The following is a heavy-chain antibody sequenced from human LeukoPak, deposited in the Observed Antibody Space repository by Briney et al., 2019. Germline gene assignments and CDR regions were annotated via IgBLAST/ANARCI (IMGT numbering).Heavy chain of an antibody. CDR2: INHSGST. CDR3: ARGIVVEAAWFDP. V-gene: IGHV4-34*01. CDR1: GGSFSGYY. D-gene: IGHD2-2*01. Sequence: PSETLSLTCAVYGGSFSGYYWSWIRQPPGKGLEWIGEINHSGSTNYNPSLKSRVTISVDTSKNQFSLKLSSVTAADTAVYYCARGIVVEAAWFDPWGQGTLVTVSS. J-gene: IGHJ5*02.